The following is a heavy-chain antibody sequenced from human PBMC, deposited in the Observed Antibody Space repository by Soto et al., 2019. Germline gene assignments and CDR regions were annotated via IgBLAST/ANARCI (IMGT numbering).Heavy chain of an antibody. Sequence: SETLSLTCTVSGGSINNSSYYWGWLRQPPGRGLEWIGTIYYSGTTYYNPSLKSRVTISVDTSKNQFSLKLTSVTAADTAIYYCATYGYTGGWYRFDYWGRGTLVTVSS. D-gene: IGHD6-19*01. CDR3: ATYGYTGGWYRFDY. J-gene: IGHJ4*02. V-gene: IGHV4-39*01. CDR2: IYYSGTT. CDR1: GGSINNSSYY.